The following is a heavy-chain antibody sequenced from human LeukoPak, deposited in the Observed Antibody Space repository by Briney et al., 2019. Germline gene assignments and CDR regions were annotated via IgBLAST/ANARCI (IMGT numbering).Heavy chain of an antibody. D-gene: IGHD6-19*01. CDR1: GFTFSSYA. CDR3: ARVTAVAETY. J-gene: IGHJ4*02. CDR2: ISYDGSNK. V-gene: IGHV3-30*04. Sequence: GSLRLSCAASGFTFSSYAMHWVRQAPGKGLEWVAVISYDGSNKYYADSVKARFTISRDNSKNTPYLQMNSLRAEDTAVYYCARVTAVAETYWGQGTLVTVSS.